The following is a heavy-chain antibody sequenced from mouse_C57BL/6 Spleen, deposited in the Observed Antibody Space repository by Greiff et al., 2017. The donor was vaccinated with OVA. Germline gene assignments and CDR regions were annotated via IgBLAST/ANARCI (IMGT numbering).Heavy chain of an antibody. CDR3: ARRYYYGSSEAWFAY. CDR1: GYTFTSYW. J-gene: IGHJ3*01. V-gene: IGHV1-55*01. D-gene: IGHD1-1*01. CDR2: IYPGSGST. Sequence: VQLQQPGAELVKPGASVKMSCKASGYTFTSYWITWVKQRPGQGLEWIGDIYPGSGSTNYNEKVKSKATLTVDTSSSTAYMQLSSLTSEDSAVYYGARRYYYGSSEAWFAYWGQGTLVTVSA.